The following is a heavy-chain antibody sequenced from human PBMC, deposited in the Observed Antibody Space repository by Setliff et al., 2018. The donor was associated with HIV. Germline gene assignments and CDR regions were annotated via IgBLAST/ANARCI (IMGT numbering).Heavy chain of an antibody. D-gene: IGHD3-3*01. Sequence: ASVKVSCKASGYTFSDYYMHWVRQAPGQGLEWMGWINSDSGGTNYAQGFQGRITMTRDTSTNTVYMELNKLRSDDTAVYYCARGKPIFGVNNWFDPWGQGTLVTVSS. CDR3: ARGKPIFGVNNWFDP. J-gene: IGHJ5*02. V-gene: IGHV1-2*02. CDR2: INSDSGGT. CDR1: GYTFSDYY.